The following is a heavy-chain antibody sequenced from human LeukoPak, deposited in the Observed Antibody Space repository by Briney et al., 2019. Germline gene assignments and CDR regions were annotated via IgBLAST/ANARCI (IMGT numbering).Heavy chain of an antibody. CDR2: INPNSGGT. CDR3: ARDFGEWELRRNFDY. CDR1: GYTLTGYY. Sequence: ASVKVSCKASGYTLTGYYMHWVRQAPGQGLEWMGWINPNSGGTNYAQKFQGRVTMTRDTSISTAYMELSRLRSDDTAVYYCARDFGEWELRRNFDYWGQGTLVTVSS. D-gene: IGHD1-26*01. V-gene: IGHV1-2*02. J-gene: IGHJ4*02.